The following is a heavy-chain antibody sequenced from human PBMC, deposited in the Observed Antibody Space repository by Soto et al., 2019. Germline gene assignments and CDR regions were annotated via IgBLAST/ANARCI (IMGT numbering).Heavy chain of an antibody. Sequence: GGSLRLSCAASGFTFSTFDMTWVRQAPGKGLEWVSLIRGVAGSTHYPDSVKGRFTISKDNSDNMLYLEMNSLRADDTAVYFCVKGAWLDYWGQGNMVTVSS. J-gene: IGHJ4*02. CDR2: IRGVAGST. CDR3: VKGAWLDY. CDR1: GFTFSTFD. V-gene: IGHV3-23*01.